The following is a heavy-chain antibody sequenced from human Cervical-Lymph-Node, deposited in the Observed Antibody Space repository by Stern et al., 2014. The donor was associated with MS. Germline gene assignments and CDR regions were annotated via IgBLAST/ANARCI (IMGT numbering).Heavy chain of an antibody. V-gene: IGHV4-30-4*01. CDR3: SRDADGYSLVFGY. D-gene: IGHD5-24*01. CDR2: IHNSGTT. CDR1: GGSISSAEYY. J-gene: IGHJ4*02. Sequence: VQLLESGPGLVKPSQTLSLTCAVTGGSISSAEYYRSWIRQSPGKGLEWIGYIHNSGTTYYNPSLKSRVTISVDTSKNQFSLKLRSVTAADTAVYYCSRDADGYSLVFGYWGRGTLVTVSS.